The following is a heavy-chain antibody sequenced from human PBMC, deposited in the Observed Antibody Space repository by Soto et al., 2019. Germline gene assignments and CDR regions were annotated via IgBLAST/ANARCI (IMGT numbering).Heavy chain of an antibody. V-gene: IGHV4-59*08. D-gene: IGHD1-26*01. CDR2: VYYTGSA. J-gene: IGHJ4*02. CDR1: GASITTYY. Sequence: PSETLSLTCTVSGASITTYYWAWIRQPPGKGLEYIGHVYYTGSADYSPSLKSRVTMSVDTSKNQLSLKLNSVTAADTALYYCARHENGGTYTLDYWGQGTLVTVSS. CDR3: ARHENGGTYTLDY.